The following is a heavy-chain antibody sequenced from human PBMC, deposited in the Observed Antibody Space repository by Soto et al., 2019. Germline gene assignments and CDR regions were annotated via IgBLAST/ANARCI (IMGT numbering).Heavy chain of an antibody. J-gene: IGHJ4*02. CDR2: IYYSGST. Sequence: SETLSLTCTVSGGSISSYYWSWIRQPPGKGLEWIGYIYYSGSTNYNPSLKSRVTISVDTSKNQFSLKLSSVTAADTAVYYYGSGSYYNYYWGQGTLVTVSS. CDR3: GSGSYYNYY. CDR1: GGSISSYY. V-gene: IGHV4-59*01. D-gene: IGHD3-10*01.